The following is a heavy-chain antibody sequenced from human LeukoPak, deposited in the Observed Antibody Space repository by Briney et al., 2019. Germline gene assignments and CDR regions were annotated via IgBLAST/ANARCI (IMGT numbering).Heavy chain of an antibody. Sequence: SETLSLTCAVYGGSFSGYYWSWIPQPPGKGLEWIGEINHSGSTNYNPSLKSRVTISVDTSKNQFSLKLSSVTAADTDVYSCAGVRDSGSDYFCYWGQGTLVTVSS. J-gene: IGHJ4*02. D-gene: IGHD1-26*01. CDR3: AGVRDSGSDYFCY. CDR2: INHSGST. CDR1: GGSFSGYY. V-gene: IGHV4-34*01.